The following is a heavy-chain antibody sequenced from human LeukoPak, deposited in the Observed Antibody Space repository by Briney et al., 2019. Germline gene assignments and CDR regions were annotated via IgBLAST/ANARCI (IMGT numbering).Heavy chain of an antibody. J-gene: IGHJ3*01. CDR1: GDSISSRHYY. CDR3: ARGPYSYDSSGAFDF. D-gene: IGHD3-22*01. Sequence: SETLSLTCTVSGDSISSRHYYWSWIRQPAGKGLVWIGRISSSGSTNYNPSLKSRGTISVDTAKNQFSLKLSSVTAADAAVYVCARGPYSYDSSGAFDFWGQGIMVTVSS. V-gene: IGHV4-61*02. CDR2: ISSSGST.